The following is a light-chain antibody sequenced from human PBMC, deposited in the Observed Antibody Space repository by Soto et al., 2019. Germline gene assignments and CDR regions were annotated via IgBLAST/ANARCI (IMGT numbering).Light chain of an antibody. Sequence: DIVMTQSPDSLAVSLGERATINCKSSQSVLYSSDNKNYLAWYQQKPGQPPKLLIYWASIRESGVPDRCSGSGSGTDFTLTISGPQAEDVAVYYCQQYYNSPITFGQGTRLEIK. CDR2: WAS. CDR3: QQYYNSPIT. V-gene: IGKV4-1*01. CDR1: QSVLYSSDNKNY. J-gene: IGKJ5*01.